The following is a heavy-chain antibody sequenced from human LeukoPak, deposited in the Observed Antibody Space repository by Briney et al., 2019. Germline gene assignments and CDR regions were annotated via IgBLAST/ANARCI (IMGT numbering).Heavy chain of an antibody. D-gene: IGHD6-19*01. CDR3: ARLRVAGKEVNLDY. CDR2: IYYSGST. J-gene: IGHJ4*02. V-gene: IGHV4-59*08. Sequence: SETLSLTCTVSGGSISSYCWSWIRQPPGKGLEWIGYIYYSGSTNYNPSLKSRVTISVDTSKNQFSLKLSSVTAADTAVYYCARLRVAGKEVNLDYWGQGTLVTVSS. CDR1: GGSISSYC.